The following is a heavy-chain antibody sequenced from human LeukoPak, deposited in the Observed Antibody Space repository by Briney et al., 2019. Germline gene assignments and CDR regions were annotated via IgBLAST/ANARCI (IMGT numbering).Heavy chain of an antibody. V-gene: IGHV4-59*01. Sequence: SETLSLTCTVSSGSISHYYWSWIRQPPGKGLEWIGYIYYSGTTNYNPSLKSRVTISVDTSKNQFSLKLNSVTAADTAVYYCAREDPRTKVPEGMDVWGQGTTVTVSS. J-gene: IGHJ6*02. CDR3: AREDPRTKVPEGMDV. CDR2: IYYSGTT. D-gene: IGHD4/OR15-4a*01. CDR1: SGSISHYY.